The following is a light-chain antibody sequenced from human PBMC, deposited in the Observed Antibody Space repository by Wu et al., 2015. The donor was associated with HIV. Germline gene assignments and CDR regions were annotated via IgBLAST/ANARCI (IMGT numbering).Light chain of an antibody. CDR2: AS. V-gene: IGKV3-20*01. CDR3: QQYGGPAT. Sequence: ATLSSQGQSDYSLTTWLVXVQATNLASLPGSHLCASSRATGIPDRFSGSVSWTDFTLTITRLEPEDSGVYYCQQYGGPATFGQGTKVEIK. J-gene: IGKJ1*01. CDR1: DYSLTTW.